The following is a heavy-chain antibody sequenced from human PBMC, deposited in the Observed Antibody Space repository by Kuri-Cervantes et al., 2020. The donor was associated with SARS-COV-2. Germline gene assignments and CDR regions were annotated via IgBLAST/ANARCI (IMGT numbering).Heavy chain of an antibody. D-gene: IGHD6-19*01. CDR3: ARAPAPGYSSGWYCDY. CDR1: GGSISSYY. Sequence: SETLSLTCTVSGGSISSYYWGWIRQPPGKGLEWIGIIYHSGSTYDNPSLKSRVTISVDTSKNQFSLRLTSVTAADTAVYYCARAPAPGYSSGWYCDYWGQGILVTVSS. V-gene: IGHV4-38-2*02. CDR2: IYHSGST. J-gene: IGHJ4*02.